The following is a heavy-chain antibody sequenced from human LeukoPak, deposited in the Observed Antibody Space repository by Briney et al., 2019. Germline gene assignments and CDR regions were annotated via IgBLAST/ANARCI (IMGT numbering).Heavy chain of an antibody. J-gene: IGHJ4*02. Sequence: TGGSLRLSCAASGFTFDDYAMHWVRQAPGKGPEWVSGISWNSGSIGYADSVKGRFTISRDNAKNSLYLQMNSLRAEDTALYYCAKDMWEDYGDYVGYFDYWGQGTLVTVSS. CDR2: ISWNSGSI. CDR1: GFTFDDYA. D-gene: IGHD4-17*01. CDR3: AKDMWEDYGDYVGYFDY. V-gene: IGHV3-9*01.